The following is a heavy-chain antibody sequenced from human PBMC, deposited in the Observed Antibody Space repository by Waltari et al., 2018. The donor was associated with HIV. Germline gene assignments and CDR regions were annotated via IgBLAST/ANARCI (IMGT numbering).Heavy chain of an antibody. V-gene: IGHV2-5*01. J-gene: IGHJ6*02. CDR2: IYWNDDK. D-gene: IGHD6-13*01. CDR3: AHREIAAAGPTYGMDV. CDR1: GFSLSTSGVG. Sequence: QITLKESGPTLVKPTQTLTLTCTFSGFSLSTSGVGVGWIRQPPGKALEWLALIYWNDDKRYSPSLKSRLTITKDTSKNQVVLTMTNMDPVDTATYYCAHREIAAAGPTYGMDVWGQGTTVTVSS.